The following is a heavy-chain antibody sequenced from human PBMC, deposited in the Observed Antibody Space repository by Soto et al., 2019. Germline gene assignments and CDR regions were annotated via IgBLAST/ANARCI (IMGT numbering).Heavy chain of an antibody. CDR2: INAGNGNT. CDR1: GYTLTSYA. D-gene: IGHD6-13*01. CDR3: AFGAAAGTSAFDI. J-gene: IGHJ3*02. V-gene: IGHV1-3*01. Sequence: APVKVSCKASGYTLTSYAMPWVRKVPGQRLEWMGWINAGNGNTKYSRKFQVRVAITRDTSASTAYMELSSLRSEDTAVYYCAFGAAAGTSAFDIWGQVTMVTVSS.